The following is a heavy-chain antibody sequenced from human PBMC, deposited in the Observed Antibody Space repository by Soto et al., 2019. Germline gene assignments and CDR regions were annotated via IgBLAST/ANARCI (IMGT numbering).Heavy chain of an antibody. J-gene: IGHJ4*02. CDR2: ISSTSNYI. CDR1: GFTFSTYS. Sequence: ESGGGLVKPGGSLRLSCAASGFTFSTYSMNWVRQAPGKGLEWVSSISSTSNYIYYADSVRGRFTISRDNAKSSLYLQMNSLRAEDTAVYYCARDGQQLVPGFDYWGQGSLVTVSS. V-gene: IGHV3-21*01. CDR3: ARDGQQLVPGFDY. D-gene: IGHD6-13*01.